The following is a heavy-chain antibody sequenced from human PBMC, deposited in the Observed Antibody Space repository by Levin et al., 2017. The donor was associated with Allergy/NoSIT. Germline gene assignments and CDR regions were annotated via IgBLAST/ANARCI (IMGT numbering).Heavy chain of an antibody. CDR1: GFTFSNYA. D-gene: IGHD2-2*02. Sequence: GGSLRLSCAASGFTFSNYAMNWVRQAPGKGLEWVSAISGSGGGTYYADSVKGRFTISRDNSKNTLYLQMNSLRAEDTAIYYCAKGLYAHTDWGQGTLVTVSS. V-gene: IGHV3-23*01. CDR2: ISGSGGGT. J-gene: IGHJ4*02. CDR3: AKGLYAHTD.